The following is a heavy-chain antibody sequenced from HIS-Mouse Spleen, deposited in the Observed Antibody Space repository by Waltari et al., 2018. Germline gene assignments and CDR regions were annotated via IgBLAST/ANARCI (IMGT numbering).Heavy chain of an antibody. CDR1: VGSISSSSNY. J-gene: IGHJ2*01. CDR3: AREIPYSSSWYDWYFDL. V-gene: IGHV4-39*07. Sequence: QLQLQESGPGLVKPPETLSLTCIASVGSISSSSNYWCWVRQPPGKGLERIGSIYYSGSTYYNQSLKGRVTISVDTSKNQFSLKLSSVTAADTAVYYCAREIPYSSSWYDWYFDLWGRGTLVTVSS. D-gene: IGHD6-13*01. CDR2: IYYSGST.